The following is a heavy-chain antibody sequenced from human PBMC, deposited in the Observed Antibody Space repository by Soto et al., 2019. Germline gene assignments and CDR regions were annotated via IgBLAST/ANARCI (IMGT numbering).Heavy chain of an antibody. CDR1: GYTFTGYY. CDR3: ARALRVCSGGSCYPYYMDV. D-gene: IGHD2-15*01. J-gene: IGHJ6*03. V-gene: IGHV1-2*04. Sequence: QVQLVQSGAEVKKPGASVKVSCKASGYTFTGYYMHWVRQAPGQGLEWMGWINPNSGGTNYAQKFQGWVTMTRDTSSRTAYMELSRLRSDDTAVYYCARALRVCSGGSCYPYYMDVWGKGTTVTVSS. CDR2: INPNSGGT.